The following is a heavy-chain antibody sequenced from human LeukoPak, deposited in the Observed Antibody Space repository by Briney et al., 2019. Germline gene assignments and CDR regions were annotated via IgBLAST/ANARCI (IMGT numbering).Heavy chain of an antibody. CDR1: GYTFTTYA. Sequence: GASVKVSCKASGYTFTTYALHWVRQAPGQRLEWMGWINAGNGSTKYSQKFQGRVTITRDTSASTAYMELNILRFEDTAVYYCARGSALGVVVTAWNYWGQGTLLTVSS. V-gene: IGHV1-3*01. CDR2: INAGNGST. J-gene: IGHJ4*02. CDR3: ARGSALGVVVTAWNY. D-gene: IGHD2-15*01.